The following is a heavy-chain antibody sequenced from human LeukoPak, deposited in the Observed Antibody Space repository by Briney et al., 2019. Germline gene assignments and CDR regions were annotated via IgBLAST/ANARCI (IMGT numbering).Heavy chain of an antibody. D-gene: IGHD1-1*01. V-gene: IGHV4-59*02. CDR1: GGSVSSSC. Sequence: SPSLSLTWTVAGGSVSSSCGGCVRQQPGNGRGWGGYIFYTGSTNYNPSLKSRVTISVDTSKNQFSLKLNSVTAADTAVYYCARGSRTTETRPYYYYGMDVWGQGTTVTVSS. CDR3: ARGSRTTETRPYYYYGMDV. J-gene: IGHJ6*02. CDR2: IFYTGST.